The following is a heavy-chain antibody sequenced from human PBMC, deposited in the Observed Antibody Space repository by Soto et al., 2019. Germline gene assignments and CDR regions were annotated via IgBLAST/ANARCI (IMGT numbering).Heavy chain of an antibody. J-gene: IGHJ4*02. V-gene: IGHV4-30-2*01. D-gene: IGHD6-19*01. Sequence: QLQLQESGSGLVKPSQTLSLTCAVSGGSNSSGGSSWSWIRQPPGKGLEWIGYIYHSGSTYYNPSLKSRVTISVDRSKNQFSLKLSSVTAADTAVYYCARAGDSSGPVALGYWGQGTLVTVSS. CDR3: ARAGDSSGPVALGY. CDR2: IYHSGST. CDR1: GGSNSSGGSS.